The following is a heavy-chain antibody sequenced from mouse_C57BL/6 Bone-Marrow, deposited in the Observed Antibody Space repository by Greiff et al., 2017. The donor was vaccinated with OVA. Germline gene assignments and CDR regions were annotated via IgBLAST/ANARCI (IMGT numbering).Heavy chain of an antibody. CDR2: IYPGSGST. D-gene: IGHD1-1*01. CDR3: ARSDYGTSRGFAY. V-gene: IGHV1-55*01. CDR1: GYTFTSYW. Sequence: QVQLQQPGAELVKPGASVKMSCKASGYTFTSYWITWVKPRPGQGLEWIGDIYPGSGSTNYNEKFKSKATLTVDTSSSTAYMQLSRLTSEDSAVYYCARSDYGTSRGFAYWGQGTLVTVSA. J-gene: IGHJ3*01.